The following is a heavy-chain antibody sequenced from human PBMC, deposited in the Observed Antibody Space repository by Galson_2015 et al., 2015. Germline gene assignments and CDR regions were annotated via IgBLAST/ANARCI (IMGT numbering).Heavy chain of an antibody. D-gene: IGHD3-10*01. J-gene: IGHJ4*02. CDR3: ARAITMVRGVMFDY. Sequence: ETLSLTCTVSGGSISSYYWSWIRQPPGKGLEWIEYIYYSGSTNYNPSLKSRVTISVDTSKNQFSLKLSSVTAADTAVYYCARAITMVRGVMFDYWGQGTLVTVSS. CDR2: IYYSGST. V-gene: IGHV4-59*01. CDR1: GGSISSYY.